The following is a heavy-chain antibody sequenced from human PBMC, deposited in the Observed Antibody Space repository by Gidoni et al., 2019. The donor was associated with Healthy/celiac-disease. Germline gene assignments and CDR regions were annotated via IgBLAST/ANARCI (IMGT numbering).Heavy chain of an antibody. V-gene: IGHV1-58*01. Sequence: QLQLVQSGPEVKKPGTSVKVSCKASGFNFTSSAVQGVRQARGQRLEWIGWVVVGSGNTNYAQKFQERVTITRDMSTSTAYMELSSLRSEDTAVYYCAADVGDSRPGPNWFDPWGQGTLVTVSS. CDR3: AADVGDSRPGPNWFDP. J-gene: IGHJ5*02. CDR2: VVVGSGNT. D-gene: IGHD6-13*01. CDR1: GFNFTSSA.